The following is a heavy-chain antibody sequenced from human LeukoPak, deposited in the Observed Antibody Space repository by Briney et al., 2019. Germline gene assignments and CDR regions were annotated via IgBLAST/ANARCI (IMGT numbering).Heavy chain of an antibody. D-gene: IGHD6-19*01. CDR2: IYYSGST. V-gene: IGHV4-59*08. CDR1: GGSINSYY. Sequence: SETLSLTCTVSGGSINSYYWNWIRQPPGKGLEWIGYIYYSGSTNYNPSLKSRVTISVDTSKNQFSLKLSSVTAADTAVYYCARHSSGWYVDDFDIWGQGTMVTVSS. CDR3: ARHSSGWYVDDFDI. J-gene: IGHJ3*02.